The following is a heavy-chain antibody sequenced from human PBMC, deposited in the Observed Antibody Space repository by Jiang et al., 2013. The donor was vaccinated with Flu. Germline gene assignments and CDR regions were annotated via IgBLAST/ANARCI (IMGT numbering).Heavy chain of an antibody. Sequence: GSGLVKPSETLSLTCTVSGGSISSSSYYWGWIRQPPGKGLEWIGSIYYSGSTYYNPSLKSRVTISVDTSKNQFSLKLSSVTAADTAVYYCASLPSDYDYVWGSYWNWFDPWGQGTLVTVSS. CDR1: GGSISSSSYY. CDR3: ASLPSDYDYVWGSYWNWFDP. CDR2: IYYSGST. D-gene: IGHD3-16*01. V-gene: IGHV4-39*01. J-gene: IGHJ5*02.